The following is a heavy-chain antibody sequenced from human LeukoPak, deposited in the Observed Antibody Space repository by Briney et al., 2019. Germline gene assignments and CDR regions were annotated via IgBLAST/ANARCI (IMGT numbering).Heavy chain of an antibody. D-gene: IGHD5-12*01. Sequence: SETLSLTCPVYGWSFSGYYWSWIRQPPGKGLEWIGEINHSGSTNYNPSLKSRVTISVDTSKNQFFLKLSSVTAADTAVYYCASHSGGYAYWGQGTLVTVSS. CDR2: INHSGST. V-gene: IGHV4-34*01. J-gene: IGHJ4*02. CDR3: ASHSGGYAY. CDR1: GWSFSGYY.